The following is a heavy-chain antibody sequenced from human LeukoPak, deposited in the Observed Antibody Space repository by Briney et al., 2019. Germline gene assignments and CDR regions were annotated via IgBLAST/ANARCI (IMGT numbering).Heavy chain of an antibody. J-gene: IGHJ6*03. V-gene: IGHV3-23*01. CDR1: GFTFSTYG. Sequence: GGSLRLSCAASGFTFSTYGMSWVRQAPGKGLEWVSSISGSGGRIYYADSVKGQFTISRDNSKNTLYLQMNSLRAEDTAVYYCAKAGRGGAITMVRGVKGDYYYMDVWGKGTTVTISS. CDR3: AKAGRGGAITMVRGVKGDYYYMDV. D-gene: IGHD3-10*01. CDR2: ISGSGGRI.